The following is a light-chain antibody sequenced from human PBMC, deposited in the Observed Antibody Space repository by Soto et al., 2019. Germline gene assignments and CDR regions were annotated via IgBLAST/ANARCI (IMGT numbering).Light chain of an antibody. CDR3: QHYDLSLWT. CDR2: DAS. CDR1: QSISRW. V-gene: IGKV1-5*01. Sequence: DIHITQSPSTLSASVGDRVTITCRASQSISRWLAWYQQKPGQAPKLLVYDASALKSGVPSRFSAGGSGTEFTLTISSLQPDDFVTYYCQHYDLSLWTFGQGTKV. J-gene: IGKJ1*01.